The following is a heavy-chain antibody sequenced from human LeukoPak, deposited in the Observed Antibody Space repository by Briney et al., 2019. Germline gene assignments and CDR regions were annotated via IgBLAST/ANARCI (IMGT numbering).Heavy chain of an antibody. V-gene: IGHV1-2*02. D-gene: IGHD3-22*01. Sequence: ASVKVSCKASGYTLTGYYMHWVRQAPGQGLEWMGWINPNSGGTNYAQKFQGRVTMTRDTSISTAYMELSRLRSDDTAVYYCARDSSGFYYGYNWFDPWGQGTLVTVSS. CDR2: INPNSGGT. CDR3: ARDSSGFYYGYNWFDP. J-gene: IGHJ5*02. CDR1: GYTLTGYY.